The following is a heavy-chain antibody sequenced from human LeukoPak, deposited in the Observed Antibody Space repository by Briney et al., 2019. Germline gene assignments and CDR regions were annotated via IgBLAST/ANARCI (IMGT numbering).Heavy chain of an antibody. D-gene: IGHD3-3*01. CDR1: GGSISSGSYY. CDR2: IYTSGST. Sequence: SETLSLTCTVSGGSISSGSYYWSWIRQPAGKGLEWIGRIYTSGSTNYNPSLKSRVTISVDTSKNQFSLKLSSVTAADTAVYYCASNYDFWSGAFDIWGQGTMVTVSS. CDR3: ASNYDFWSGAFDI. J-gene: IGHJ3*02. V-gene: IGHV4-61*02.